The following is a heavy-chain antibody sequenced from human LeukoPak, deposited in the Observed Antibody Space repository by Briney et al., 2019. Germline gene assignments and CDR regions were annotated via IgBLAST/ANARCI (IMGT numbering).Heavy chain of an antibody. CDR3: AKDLGIVVTIVDY. CDR1: GFTFSSYA. D-gene: IGHD5-12*01. Sequence: GGSLRLSCAASGFTFSSYAMSWVRQAPGKGLEWVSAISGSGDDTYYADSVKGRFIISRDNSKSTLYLQMNSLTAEDTAVYYCAKDLGIVVTIVDYWGQGTLVTVSS. J-gene: IGHJ4*02. CDR2: ISGSGDDT. V-gene: IGHV3-23*01.